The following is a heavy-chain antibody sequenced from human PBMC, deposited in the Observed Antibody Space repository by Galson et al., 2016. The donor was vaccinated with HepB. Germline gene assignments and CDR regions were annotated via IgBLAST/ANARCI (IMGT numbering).Heavy chain of an antibody. CDR2: ITYDRVIQ. D-gene: IGHD2/OR15-2a*01. J-gene: IGHJ4*02. CDR1: GFGFSHYA. CDR3: AKDPDPLS. V-gene: IGHV3-30*18. Sequence: SLRLSCAASGFGFSHYAMHWIRQAPGKGPEWVAHITYDRVIQYADSVKGRFTISRDNSKNTLYLQMNNLRVEDTAVYYCAKDPDPLSWGQGTLVTVSS.